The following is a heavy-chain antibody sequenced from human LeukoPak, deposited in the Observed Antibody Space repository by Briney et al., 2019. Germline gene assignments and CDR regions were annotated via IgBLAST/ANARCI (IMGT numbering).Heavy chain of an antibody. CDR2: IYYSGST. J-gene: IGHJ3*02. Sequence: PSETLSLTCPVSGGSISSYYWSWIRQPPGKGLEWIGYIYYSGSTNYNPSLKSRVSISVDTSKNQFSLKLSSVTAADTAVYYCARDFGGSSSPDAFDIWGQGTMVTVSS. CDR1: GGSISSYY. CDR3: ARDFGGSSSPDAFDI. V-gene: IGHV4-59*01. D-gene: IGHD2-15*01.